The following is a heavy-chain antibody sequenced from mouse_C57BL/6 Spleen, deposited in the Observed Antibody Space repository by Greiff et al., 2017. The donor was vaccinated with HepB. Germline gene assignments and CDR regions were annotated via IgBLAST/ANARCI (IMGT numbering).Heavy chain of an antibody. CDR3: ERRGAYYSPLYFDY. J-gene: IGHJ2*01. CDR2: IDPSDSYT. CDR1: GYTFTSYW. D-gene: IGHD2-12*01. Sequence: QVQLQQPGAELVMPGASVKLSCKASGYTFTSYWMHWVKQRPGQGLEWIGEIDPSDSYTNYNQKFKGKSTLTVDKSSSTAYMQLSSLTSEDSAVYYCERRGAYYSPLYFDYWGQGTTRTVSS. V-gene: IGHV1-69*01.